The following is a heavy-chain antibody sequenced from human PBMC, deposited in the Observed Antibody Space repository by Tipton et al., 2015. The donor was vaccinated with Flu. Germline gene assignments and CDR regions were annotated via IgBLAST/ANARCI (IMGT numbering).Heavy chain of an antibody. J-gene: IGHJ4*02. CDR1: GGSISSGSYY. Sequence: TLSLTCTVSGGSISSGSYYWSWIRQPAGKGLEWIGRIYTSGSTNYNPSLKSRVTISLDTSKNQFSLKLSSVTAADTAVYYCARAVGATNYFDYWGQGTLVTVSS. CDR3: ARAVGATNYFDY. D-gene: IGHD1-26*01. CDR2: IYTSGST. V-gene: IGHV4-61*02.